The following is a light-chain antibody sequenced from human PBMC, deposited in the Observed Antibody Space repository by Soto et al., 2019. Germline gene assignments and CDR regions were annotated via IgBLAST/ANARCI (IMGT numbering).Light chain of an antibody. Sequence: EIVLTQSPCTLSSSTGERATLSCRASQSVDSTYLAWYQQKPGQAPRLLIYGASTRATGIPARFSGSGSGTEFTLTISSLQSEDFAVYYCQQYNNWSRVTFGQGTKVDIK. CDR2: GAS. CDR1: QSVDSTY. CDR3: QQYNNWSRVT. J-gene: IGKJ1*01. V-gene: IGKV3-15*01.